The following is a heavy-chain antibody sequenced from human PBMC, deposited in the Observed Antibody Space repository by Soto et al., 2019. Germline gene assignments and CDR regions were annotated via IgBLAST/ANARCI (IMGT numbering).Heavy chain of an antibody. CDR2: IGPADSYT. Sequence: EVHLLQSGAEVKKPGESLRISCTASGYNFPGYWIGWVRQMPGKGLEWMGRIGPADSYTNYSSSFHGHVTMSVDRSTSTAYLQWGSLKASDTAMYYCVRVPIGHSDDSGYSDSWGQGTQVTVSS. J-gene: IGHJ5*01. D-gene: IGHD3-22*01. CDR1: GYNFPGYW. CDR3: VRVPIGHSDDSGYSDS. V-gene: IGHV5-10-1*01.